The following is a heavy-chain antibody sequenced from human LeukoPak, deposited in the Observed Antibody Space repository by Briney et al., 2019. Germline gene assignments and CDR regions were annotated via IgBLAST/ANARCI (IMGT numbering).Heavy chain of an antibody. CDR2: ISYDGSNK. CDR1: GFTFGSYA. CDR3: ARPYYYDSSGYYPGCDY. Sequence: GGSLRLSCAASGFTFGSYAMHWVRQAPGKGLEWVAVISYDGSNKYYADSVKGRFTISRDNSKNTLYLQMNSLRAEDTAVYYCARPYYYDSSGYYPGCDYWGQGTLVTVSS. J-gene: IGHJ4*02. D-gene: IGHD3-22*01. V-gene: IGHV3-30*04.